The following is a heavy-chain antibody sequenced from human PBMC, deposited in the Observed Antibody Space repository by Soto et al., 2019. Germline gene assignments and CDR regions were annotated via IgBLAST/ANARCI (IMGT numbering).Heavy chain of an antibody. CDR2: INAGNGNT. CDR3: ARDDDYYDSSGINWFDP. CDR1: GYTFTSYA. Sequence: GASVKVSWKASGYTFTSYAMHWVRQAPGQRLEWMGWINAGNGNTKYSQKFQGRVTITRDTSASTAYMELSSLRSEDTAVYYCARDDDYYDSSGINWFDPWGQGTLVTVSS. D-gene: IGHD3-22*01. V-gene: IGHV1-3*01. J-gene: IGHJ5*02.